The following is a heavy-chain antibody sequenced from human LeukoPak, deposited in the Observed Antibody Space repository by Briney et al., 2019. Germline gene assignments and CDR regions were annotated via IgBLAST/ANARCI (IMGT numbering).Heavy chain of an antibody. CDR3: AKAPSSGYYPIFDY. J-gene: IGHJ4*02. V-gene: IGHV3-23*01. D-gene: IGHD3-22*01. CDR1: GFTFSSYT. Sequence: GGSLRLSCAASGFTFSSYTMNWVRQALGQGLEWVSTISDPHSGSQTHYADSVKGRFTISRDDSQNTVYLQMNSLRAEDTAVYYCAKAPSSGYYPIFDYWGQGTLVTVSS. CDR2: ISDPHSGSQT.